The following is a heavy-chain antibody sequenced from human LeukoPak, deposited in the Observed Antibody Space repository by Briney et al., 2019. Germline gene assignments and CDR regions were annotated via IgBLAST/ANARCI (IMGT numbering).Heavy chain of an antibody. V-gene: IGHV3-30*03. J-gene: IGHJ4*02. Sequence: GGSLRLSCAASGFTFSSYGMHWVRQAPGKGLEWVAVISYDGSNKYYADSVKGRFTISRDNSKNTLYLQMNSLRAEDTAVYYCARAVDSYGWVDYWGQGTLVTVSS. CDR1: GFTFSSYG. CDR3: ARAVDSYGWVDY. D-gene: IGHD5-18*01. CDR2: ISYDGSNK.